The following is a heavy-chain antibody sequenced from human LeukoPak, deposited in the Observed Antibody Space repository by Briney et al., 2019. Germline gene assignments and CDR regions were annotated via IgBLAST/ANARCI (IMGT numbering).Heavy chain of an antibody. CDR3: ARGQQWLKDY. D-gene: IGHD6-19*01. Sequence: PGGSLRLSCAASGFTFSSYAMSWVRQAPGKGLEWVSAISGSGGSTYYADSVQGRFTMSRDNAKNTLYLQMNSLRAEDSAMYYCARGQQWLKDYWGQGTLVTVSS. J-gene: IGHJ4*02. CDR1: GFTFSSYA. CDR2: ISGSGGST. V-gene: IGHV3-23*01.